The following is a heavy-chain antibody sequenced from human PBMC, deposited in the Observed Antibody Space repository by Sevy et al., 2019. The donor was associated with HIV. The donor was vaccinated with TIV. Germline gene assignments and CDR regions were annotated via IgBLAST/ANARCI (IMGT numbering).Heavy chain of an antibody. V-gene: IGHV1-46*03. CDR2: INPTTGTT. CDR1: GYTFTSYY. CDR3: TRPASGGHLFDY. D-gene: IGHD1-26*01. J-gene: IGHJ4*02. Sequence: ASVKVSCKASGYTFTSYYMHWVRQDPGQGLEWMGIINPTTGTTTYAQKFQGRVTMTSDTSTSTVYMELSSLRSEDTSMYYCTRPASGGHLFDYWGQGTLVTVSS.